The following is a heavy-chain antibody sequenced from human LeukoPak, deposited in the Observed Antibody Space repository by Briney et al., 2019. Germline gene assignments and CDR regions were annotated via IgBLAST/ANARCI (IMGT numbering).Heavy chain of an antibody. D-gene: IGHD3-22*01. V-gene: IGHV5-51*01. J-gene: IGHJ5*02. CDR1: GYSFTSYW. Sequence: GESLKISCKGSGYSFTSYWIGWVRQMPGKGLEWMGIIYPGDSDTRYSPSFQGQVTISADKSISTAYLQWSSLKASDTAMYYCAASYYYDSSGYKSFDPWGQGTLVTVSS. CDR3: AASYYYDSSGYKSFDP. CDR2: IYPGDSDT.